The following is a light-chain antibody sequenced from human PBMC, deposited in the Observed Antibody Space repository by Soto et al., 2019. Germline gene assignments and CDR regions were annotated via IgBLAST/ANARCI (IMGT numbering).Light chain of an antibody. CDR2: GAS. Sequence: EIVWTQSPGPLSLSPGERATLSCRASQSLSSNYFAWYQQKPGQAPRLLIYGASSRTTGIPERFSGSGSETDFTLTISRLEPEDFAVYYCQQYGGSPPYTFGQGTKLEIK. CDR1: QSLSSNY. V-gene: IGKV3-20*01. CDR3: QQYGGSPPYT. J-gene: IGKJ2*01.